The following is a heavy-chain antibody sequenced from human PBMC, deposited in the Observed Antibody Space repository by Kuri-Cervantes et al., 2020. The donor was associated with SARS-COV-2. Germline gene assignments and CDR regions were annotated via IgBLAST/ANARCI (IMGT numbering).Heavy chain of an antibody. CDR1: GYTFTGYY. V-gene: IGHV1-2*02. CDR3: ARERSTLLSFDY. D-gene: IGHD2-15*01. J-gene: IGHJ4*02. CDR2: INPNSGGT. Sequence: ASVKVSCKASGYTFTGYYMHWVRQAPGQGLEWMGWINPNSGGTNYAQKFQGRVTMTRDTSISTAYMELRSLRSDDTAVYYCARERSTLLSFDYWGQGTLVTVSS.